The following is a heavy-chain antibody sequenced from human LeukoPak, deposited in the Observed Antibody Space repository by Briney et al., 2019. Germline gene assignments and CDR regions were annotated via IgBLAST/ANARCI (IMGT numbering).Heavy chain of an antibody. CDR2: INPSGGST. Sequence: ASVKVSCKASGYTVTSYYMHWVRQAPRQGLEWMGIINPSGGSTSYAQKFQGRVTITMDTSTSTDYMELRSLRSKDTAVYYCAXXPXSXXYFDYWGQGTLVTVSS. V-gene: IGHV1-46*01. J-gene: IGHJ4*02. CDR3: AXXPXSXXYFDY. CDR1: GYTVTSYY.